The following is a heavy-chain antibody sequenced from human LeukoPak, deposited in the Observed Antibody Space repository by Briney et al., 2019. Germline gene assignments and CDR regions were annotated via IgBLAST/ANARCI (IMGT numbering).Heavy chain of an antibody. J-gene: IGHJ6*02. Sequence: SETLSLTCAVYGGSFSGYYWSWIRQPPGKGLEWIGEINHSGSTNCNPSLKSRVTISLDTSKNQFSLRLSSVTAADTAVYYCARVMTTVTTFKTYSYGMDVWGQGTTVTVSS. CDR2: INHSGST. CDR1: GGSFSGYY. D-gene: IGHD4-17*01. CDR3: ARVMTTVTTFKTYSYGMDV. V-gene: IGHV4-34*01.